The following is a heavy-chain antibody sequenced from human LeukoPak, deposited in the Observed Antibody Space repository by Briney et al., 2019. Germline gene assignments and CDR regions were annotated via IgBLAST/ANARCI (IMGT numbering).Heavy chain of an antibody. CDR2: ISYDGSNK. D-gene: IGHD3-10*01. V-gene: IGHV3-30*04. Sequence: GRSLRLSCAASGFTFSSYAMHWVRQAPGKGLEWVTIISYDGSNKYYADSVKGRFTISRDNSKNTLYLQMNSLRAEDTAIYHCAKDLVTGSLDYWGQGTLVTVSS. J-gene: IGHJ4*02. CDR1: GFTFSSYA. CDR3: AKDLVTGSLDY.